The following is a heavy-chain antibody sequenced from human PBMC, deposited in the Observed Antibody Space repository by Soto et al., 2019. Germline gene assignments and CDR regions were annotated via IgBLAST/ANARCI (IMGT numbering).Heavy chain of an antibody. J-gene: IGHJ4*02. CDR1: GGSISSGDYY. V-gene: IGHV4-30-4*01. D-gene: IGHD2-2*01. CDR2: IYYSGST. Sequence: SETLSLTCTVSGGSISSGDYYWSWIRQLPGKGLEWIGYIYYSGSTYYNPSLKSRVTISVDTSKNQFSLKLSSVTAADTAVYYCARAGCSSTSCFDYWGQGTLVTVSS. CDR3: ARAGCSSTSCFDY.